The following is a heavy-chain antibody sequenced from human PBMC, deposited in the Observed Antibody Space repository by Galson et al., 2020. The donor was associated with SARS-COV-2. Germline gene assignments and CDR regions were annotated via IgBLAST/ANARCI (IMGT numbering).Heavy chain of an antibody. Sequence: SETLSLTCTVSGDSISSSSYYWGWIRQPPGKGLEWIGSIYYSGSTYYNPSLKSRVTISVDTSKNQFSLKLSSVTAADTAVYYCARPREGGDYFDYWGQGTLVTVSS. J-gene: IGHJ4*02. CDR1: GDSISSSSYY. CDR2: IYYSGST. V-gene: IGHV4-39*01. D-gene: IGHD1-26*01. CDR3: ARPREGGDYFDY.